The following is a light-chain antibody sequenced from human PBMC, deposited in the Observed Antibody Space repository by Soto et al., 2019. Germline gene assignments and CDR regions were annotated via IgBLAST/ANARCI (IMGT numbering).Light chain of an antibody. V-gene: IGKV3-15*01. CDR1: QSVSSN. CDR3: QQYYDWPIT. J-gene: IGKJ5*01. CDR2: GAS. Sequence: EIVMTQSPATLSVSPGERATLSCRTSQSVSSNLAWYQQKPDQAPRLLIYGASTRATGIPAMFSGSGSGTEFTLTISSLQSEDFAVYYCQQYYDWPITFGQGTRLDIK.